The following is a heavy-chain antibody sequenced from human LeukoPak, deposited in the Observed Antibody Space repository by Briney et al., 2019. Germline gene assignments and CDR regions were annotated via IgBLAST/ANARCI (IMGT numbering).Heavy chain of an antibody. CDR3: ARGYCSGGTCYRTFFDY. J-gene: IGHJ4*02. Sequence: SETLSLTCTVSGGSISSYYWSWIRQPPGKGLEWIGYVSYSGSTNYNSTLKSRATISVDTSKNQFSLKLSSVTAADTDVYYCARGYCSGGTCYRTFFDYWGQGTLVTVSS. CDR2: VSYSGST. D-gene: IGHD2-15*01. V-gene: IGHV4-59*01. CDR1: GGSISSYY.